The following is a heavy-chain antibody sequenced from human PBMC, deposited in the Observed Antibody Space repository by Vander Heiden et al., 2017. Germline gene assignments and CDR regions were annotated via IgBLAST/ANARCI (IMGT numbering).Heavy chain of an antibody. J-gene: IGHJ4*02. V-gene: IGHV3-23*01. CDR2: ISGSGGRL. Sequence: QLLESGGGFVQPGGSLRVSCAASECTFSSYAMTWVRQVPGKGLEWVSTISGSGGRLFYADSVKGRFTISRDNSKNTLYLQMNSLRAEDTAVYYCAKGSGSSSWNFDYWGQGTLVTVSS. D-gene: IGHD6-13*01. CDR1: ECTFSSYA. CDR3: AKGSGSSSWNFDY.